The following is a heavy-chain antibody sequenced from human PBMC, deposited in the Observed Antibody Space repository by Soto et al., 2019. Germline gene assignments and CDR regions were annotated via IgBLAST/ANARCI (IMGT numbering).Heavy chain of an antibody. CDR3: ARGRTPAAIAYWFDP. D-gene: IGHD2-2*01. J-gene: IGHJ5*02. V-gene: IGHV4-34*01. Sequence: SETLSLTCAVYGGSFSGYYWSWIRQPPGKGLEWIGEINHSGSTNYNPSLKSRVTISVGTSKNQFSLKLSSVTAADTAVYYCARGRTPAAIAYWFDPWGQGTLVTVSS. CDR1: GGSFSGYY. CDR2: INHSGST.